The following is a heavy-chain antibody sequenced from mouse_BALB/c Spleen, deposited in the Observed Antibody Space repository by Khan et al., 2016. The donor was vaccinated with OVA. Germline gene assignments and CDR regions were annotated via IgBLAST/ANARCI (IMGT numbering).Heavy chain of an antibody. CDR1: GYSITSDYA. Sequence: EVQLQESGPGLVKPSQSLSLTCTVTGYSITSDYAWNWIRQFPGNRLEWMGYISYSGSTNYNPSLKSRISITRDTSKNQFFLQLNSVTTEDTATYVCARDGSRYNYAMDYWGQGTAVTVSS. J-gene: IGHJ4*01. D-gene: IGHD2-3*01. CDR3: ARDGSRYNYAMDY. CDR2: ISYSGST. V-gene: IGHV3-2*02.